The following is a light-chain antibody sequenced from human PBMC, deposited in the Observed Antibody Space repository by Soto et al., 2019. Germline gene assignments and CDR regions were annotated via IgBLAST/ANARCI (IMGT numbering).Light chain of an antibody. V-gene: IGLV2-14*03. CDR3: SSYTTTRTL. CDR1: SSDVGGSNF. CDR2: DVN. J-gene: IGLJ2*01. Sequence: QSALTQPASVSGSPGQSITISCTGTSSDVGGSNFVSWYQQLPGKAPKLIIYDVNNRPSGVSDRFSGSKSANTASLTISVLQAEDEAIYHCSSYTTTRTLFGGGTQLTVL.